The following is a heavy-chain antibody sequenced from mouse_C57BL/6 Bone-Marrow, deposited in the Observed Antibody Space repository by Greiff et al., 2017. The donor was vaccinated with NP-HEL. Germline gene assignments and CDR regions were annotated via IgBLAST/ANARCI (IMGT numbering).Heavy chain of an antibody. V-gene: IGHV14-4*01. J-gene: IGHJ4*01. CDR3: ATGTTVVAHYAMDY. D-gene: IGHD1-1*01. Sequence: EVQLQQSGAELVRPGASVKLSCTASGFTIKDYYMHWVKQRPEQGLEWIGWIDPENGDTEYASKFQGKATLTADKSSNTAYLQLSSLTSEDTAVYYCATGTTVVAHYAMDYWGQGTSVTVSS. CDR2: IDPENGDT. CDR1: GFTIKDYY.